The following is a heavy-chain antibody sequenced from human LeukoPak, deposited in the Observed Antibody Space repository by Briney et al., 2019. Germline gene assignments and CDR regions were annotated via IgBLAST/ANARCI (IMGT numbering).Heavy chain of an antibody. CDR3: AREVPRGDDSEN. Sequence: GGSLRLSCAASGFTVSSNYMSWVRQAPGKGLEWVSVIYIGGSTYYADSVKGRFTISRDNSKNTLYLQMNSLRAEDTAVYYCAREVPRGDDSENWGQGTLVTVSS. J-gene: IGHJ4*02. CDR2: IYIGGST. V-gene: IGHV3-66*02. D-gene: IGHD4-17*01. CDR1: GFTVSSNY.